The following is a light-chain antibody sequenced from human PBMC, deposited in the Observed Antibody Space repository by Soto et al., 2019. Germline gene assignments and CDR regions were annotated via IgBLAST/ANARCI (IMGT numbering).Light chain of an antibody. V-gene: IGKV3-15*01. CDR3: QQYNSYWT. J-gene: IGKJ1*01. Sequence: IVMTQSPVTLSVSPGGRGTPFCRASQSVRSSLAWYQQKPGQAPRLFIYDASTRATGIPARFSGSGSGTEFTLTISSLQSEDFATYYCQQYNSYWTFGQGTKVDI. CDR2: DAS. CDR1: QSVRSS.